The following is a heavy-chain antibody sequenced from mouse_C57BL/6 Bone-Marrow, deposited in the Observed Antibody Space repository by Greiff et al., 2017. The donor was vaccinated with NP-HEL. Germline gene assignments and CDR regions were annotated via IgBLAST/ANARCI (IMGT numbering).Heavy chain of an antibody. CDR3: ERDDYYGSSYVSYWYFDV. Sequence: EVQLVESEGGLVQPGSSMKLSCTASGFTFSDYYMAWVRQVPEKGLEWVANINYDGSSTYYLASLKSRFIISRDNAKHILYLQMSSLKSEDTATYYCERDDYYGSSYVSYWYFDVWGTGTTVTVSS. V-gene: IGHV5-16*01. CDR2: INYDGSST. D-gene: IGHD1-1*01. J-gene: IGHJ1*03. CDR1: GFTFSDYY.